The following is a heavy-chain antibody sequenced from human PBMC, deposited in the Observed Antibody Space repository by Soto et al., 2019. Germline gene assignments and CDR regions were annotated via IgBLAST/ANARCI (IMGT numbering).Heavy chain of an antibody. CDR1: GYTFTNYY. J-gene: IGHJ4*02. CDR2: INPNARTT. V-gene: IGHV1-46*01. Sequence: QVQLVQSGAEVKKPGASVKVSCKASGYTFTNYYIHWVRQAPGQGLEWMGIINPNARTTYYAQKFQGRVTTTGDTSTSTVYMELSSLRSEDTAVYYCARVINRLLEWSHDDWGQGTLVTVSS. CDR3: ARVINRLLEWSHDD. D-gene: IGHD3-3*01.